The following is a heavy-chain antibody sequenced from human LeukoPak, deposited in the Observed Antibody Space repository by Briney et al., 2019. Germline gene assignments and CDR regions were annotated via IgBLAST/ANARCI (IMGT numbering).Heavy chain of an antibody. J-gene: IGHJ4*02. CDR2: ISGSGGST. Sequence: GGSLRLSCAASGFTFSSYAMSWVRQAPGKGLEWVSAISGSGGSTYYAGSVKGRFTISRDNSKNTLYLQMNSRRAEDTAVYYCAKCSTMISSKYYFDYWGQGTLVTVSS. CDR3: AKCSTMISSKYYFDY. D-gene: IGHD3-22*01. CDR1: GFTFSSYA. V-gene: IGHV3-23*01.